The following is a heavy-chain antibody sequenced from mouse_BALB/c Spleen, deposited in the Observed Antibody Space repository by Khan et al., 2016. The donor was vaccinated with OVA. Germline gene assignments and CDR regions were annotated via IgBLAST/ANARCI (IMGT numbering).Heavy chain of an antibody. CDR1: GYIFTSYM. D-gene: IGHD1-1*01. V-gene: IGHV1-4*01. Sequence: QVRLQQSGAELARPGASVKMSCKASGYIFTSYMMHWVKQRPGQGLEWIGDINPSSDYNNYNQKFKDKATLTADKSSSTAYMQLSSLTSEDSAVYYGARGGYGSFGYWGQGTLVTVSA. J-gene: IGHJ3*01. CDR3: ARGGYGSFGY. CDR2: INPSSDYN.